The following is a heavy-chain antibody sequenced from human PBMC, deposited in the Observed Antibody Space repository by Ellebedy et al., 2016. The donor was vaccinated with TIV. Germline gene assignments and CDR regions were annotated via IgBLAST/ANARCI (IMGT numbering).Heavy chain of an antibody. CDR3: ATWRYRY. J-gene: IGHJ4*02. CDR2: IWFDGSNI. V-gene: IGHV3-33*08. CDR1: GFTFGSYG. Sequence: GGSLRLSCAASGFTFGSYGLHWIRLGPGKGLEWVAAIWFDGSNIHYADSVKGRFTISRDNSKNTLYLQMNSLRPEDTALYYCATWRYRYWGQGTPVTVSS. D-gene: IGHD3-16*02.